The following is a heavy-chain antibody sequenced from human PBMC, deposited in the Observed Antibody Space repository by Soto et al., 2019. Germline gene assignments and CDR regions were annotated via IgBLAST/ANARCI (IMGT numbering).Heavy chain of an antibody. J-gene: IGHJ6*02. V-gene: IGHV3-30-3*01. D-gene: IGHD5-12*01. CDR1: GFTFSSYA. CDR2: ISYDGSNK. CDR3: ARVPGATDYYYGMDV. Sequence: QVQLVESGGGVVQPGRSLRLSCAASGFTFSSYAMHWVRQAPGKGLEWVAVISYDGSNKYYADSVKGRFTISRDNSKNTLYLQMNSLRAEDTAVYYCARVPGATDYYYGMDVWGQGTTVTVSS.